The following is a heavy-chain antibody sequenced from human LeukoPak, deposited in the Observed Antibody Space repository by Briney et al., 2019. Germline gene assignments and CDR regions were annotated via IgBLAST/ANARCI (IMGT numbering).Heavy chain of an antibody. V-gene: IGHV3-48*04. Sequence: TGGSLRLSCAASGFTFSSYSIDWVRQAPGKGLEWLSYISSSSSTIYYADSVKGRFTISRDNAKNSVYLQMNSLRAEDTAVYYCARVWGSGYTKDYWGQGTLVTVSS. D-gene: IGHD3-22*01. CDR3: ARVWGSGYTKDY. CDR2: ISSSSSTI. J-gene: IGHJ4*02. CDR1: GFTFSSYS.